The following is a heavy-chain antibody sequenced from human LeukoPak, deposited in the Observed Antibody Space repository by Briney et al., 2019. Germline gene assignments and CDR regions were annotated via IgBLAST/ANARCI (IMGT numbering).Heavy chain of an antibody. CDR2: IRYDGSNK. CDR1: GFTFSSYG. CDR3: AKDPGILWPGYFDL. J-gene: IGHJ2*01. V-gene: IGHV3-30*02. D-gene: IGHD3-10*01. Sequence: GGSLRLSCAASGFTFSSYGMHWVRQAPGKGLEWVAFIRYDGSNKYYADSVKGRFTISRDNSKNTLYLQMNSLRAEDTAVYYCAKDPGILWPGYFDLWGRGTLVTVSS.